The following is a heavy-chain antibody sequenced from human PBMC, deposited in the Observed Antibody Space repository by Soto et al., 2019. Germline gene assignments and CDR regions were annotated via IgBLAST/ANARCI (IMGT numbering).Heavy chain of an antibody. CDR3: ARTPTAGGGYGMDV. Sequence: QVQLVQSGAEVKKPGASVKVSCKASGYTFTGYYMHWVRQAPGQGLEWMGWINPNSGGTNYAQKLQGWVTMTRDTSISTAYVELSRLRSDDTAVYYCARTPTAGGGYGMDVWGQGTTVTVSS. J-gene: IGHJ6*02. D-gene: IGHD3-10*01. V-gene: IGHV1-2*04. CDR2: INPNSGGT. CDR1: GYTFTGYY.